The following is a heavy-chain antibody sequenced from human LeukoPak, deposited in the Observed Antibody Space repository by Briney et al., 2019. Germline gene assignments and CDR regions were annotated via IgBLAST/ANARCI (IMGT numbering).Heavy chain of an antibody. D-gene: IGHD3-10*01. Sequence: GGSLRLSCAASGFTFSSYWMSWVRQAPGKGLEWVANTKQDGSEKYYVDSVKGRFTISRDNAKNSLYLQMNSLRAEDTAVYYCARWYYYGSGRPYYFDYWGQGTLVTVSS. CDR3: ARWYYYGSGRPYYFDY. CDR2: TKQDGSEK. CDR1: GFTFSSYW. J-gene: IGHJ4*02. V-gene: IGHV3-7*01.